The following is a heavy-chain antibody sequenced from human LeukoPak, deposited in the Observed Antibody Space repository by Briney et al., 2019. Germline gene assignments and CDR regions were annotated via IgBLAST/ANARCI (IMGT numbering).Heavy chain of an antibody. Sequence: GGSLRLSCAASGFTFSSYGMHWVRQAPGKGLEWVAVISYDGSNKYYADSVKGRFTISRDNSKNTLYLQMNSLRAEDTAVYYCARDTVTTLYGMDVWGQGTTVTVSS. D-gene: IGHD4-11*01. CDR3: ARDTVTTLYGMDV. V-gene: IGHV3-30*03. CDR1: GFTFSSYG. CDR2: ISYDGSNK. J-gene: IGHJ6*02.